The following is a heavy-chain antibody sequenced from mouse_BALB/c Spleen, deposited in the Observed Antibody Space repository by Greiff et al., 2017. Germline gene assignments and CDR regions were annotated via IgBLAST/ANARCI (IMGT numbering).Heavy chain of an antibody. V-gene: IGHV14-3*02. J-gene: IGHJ2*01. CDR1: GFNIKDTY. D-gene: IGHD4-1*01. Sequence: EVQLVESGAELVKPGASVKLSCTASGFNIKDTYMHWVKQRPEQGLEWIGRIDPANGNTKYDPKFQGKATITADTSSNTAYLQLSSLTSEDTAVYYCARARTDNFDYWGQGTTLAVSA. CDR3: ARARTDNFDY. CDR2: IDPANGNT.